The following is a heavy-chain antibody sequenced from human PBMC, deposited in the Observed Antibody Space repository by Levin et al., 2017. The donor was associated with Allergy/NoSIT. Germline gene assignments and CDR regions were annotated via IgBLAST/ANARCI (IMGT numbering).Heavy chain of an antibody. CDR2: ISRSGST. CDR3: ARFFSSYHSGGYYQPNYFDY. CDR1: GDSTNNYF. V-gene: IGHV4-59*08. Sequence: PSETLSLTCTVSGDSTNNYFWSWIRQPPGKGLEWIGYISRSGSTRDNPSLRSRLSISVDTSKNHFSLKLNSVTAADTAVYYCARFFSSYHSGGYYQPNYFDYWGQGTLVTVSS. J-gene: IGHJ4*02. D-gene: IGHD3-22*01.